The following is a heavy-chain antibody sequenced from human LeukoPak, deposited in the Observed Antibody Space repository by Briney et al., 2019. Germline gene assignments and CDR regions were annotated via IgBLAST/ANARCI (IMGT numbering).Heavy chain of an antibody. Sequence: ASVKVSCKTSGYTFTGYYMHWVRQAPGQGLEWMGWINPNSGGTNYAQKLQGRVTMTTDTSTSTAYMDLRSLRSDDTAVYYCARDRNTAMVRPTDFDYWGQGTLVTVSS. D-gene: IGHD5-18*01. CDR1: GYTFTGYY. V-gene: IGHV1-2*02. J-gene: IGHJ4*02. CDR3: ARDRNTAMVRPTDFDY. CDR2: INPNSGGT.